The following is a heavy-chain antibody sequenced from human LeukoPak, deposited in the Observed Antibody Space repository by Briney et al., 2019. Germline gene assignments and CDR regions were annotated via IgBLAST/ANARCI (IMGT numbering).Heavy chain of an antibody. CDR3: ARGGTPPEALGDTFDI. J-gene: IGHJ3*02. CDR2: INGDGTST. Sequence: PGGSLRLSCAASGFTFSGYWMHWVRQGPGMGLERVSRINGDGTSTIYADSVKGRSSISRDNAKNTLYLEMSSLRAGDTAIYYCARGGTPPEALGDTFDIWGQGALVTVSS. CDR1: GFTFSGYW. D-gene: IGHD3-16*01. V-gene: IGHV3-74*01.